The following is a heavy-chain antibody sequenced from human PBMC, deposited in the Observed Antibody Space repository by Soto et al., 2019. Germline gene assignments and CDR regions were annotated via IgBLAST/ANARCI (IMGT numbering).Heavy chain of an antibody. CDR2: ISYDGSNR. Sequence: PGGSLRLSCAASGFTFSYYGLHWVRHAPGKGLEWVAGISYDGSNRYYGDSVKGRFPISRDNPNNTLYLQMNSLRDEDTAVYYCAKGGRIPTSSVDYWGQGTLVTVSS. J-gene: IGHJ4*02. CDR1: GFTFSYYG. D-gene: IGHD2-2*01. CDR3: AKGGRIPTSSVDY. V-gene: IGHV3-30*18.